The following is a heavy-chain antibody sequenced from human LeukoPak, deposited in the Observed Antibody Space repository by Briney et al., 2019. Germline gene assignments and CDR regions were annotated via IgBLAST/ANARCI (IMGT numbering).Heavy chain of an antibody. CDR3: ARADWDTAMIDY. D-gene: IGHD5-18*01. Sequence: GGSLRLSCGASGFTFSSYSMNWVRQAPGKVLEWVSSISSSSSYIYYADSVKGRFTISRDNAKNSLYLQMNSLRAEDTAVYYCARADWDTAMIDYWGQGTLVTVSS. CDR2: ISSSSSYI. V-gene: IGHV3-21*01. CDR1: GFTFSSYS. J-gene: IGHJ4*02.